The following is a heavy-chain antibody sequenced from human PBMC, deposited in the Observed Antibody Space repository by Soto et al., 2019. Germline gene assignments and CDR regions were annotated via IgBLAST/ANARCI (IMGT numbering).Heavy chain of an antibody. CDR2: IYFNGNT. CDR1: GVSISDTSYY. J-gene: IGHJ4*02. V-gene: IGHV4-39*01. CDR3: ARQGSY. Sequence: QLQLQESGPGLVKPSETLSLMCTVSGVSISDTSYYWGWIRQPPGKGLEWIGTIYFNGNTFYNPSLKSRLTISVDTSSNQFSLRLTSVTAADTAVYYCARQGSYWGQGTLVAVSS.